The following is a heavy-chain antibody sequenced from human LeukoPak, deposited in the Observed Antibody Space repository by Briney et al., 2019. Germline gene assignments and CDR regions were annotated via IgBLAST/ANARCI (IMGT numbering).Heavy chain of an antibody. D-gene: IGHD1-26*01. CDR1: GGSISSYY. CDR2: IYYGGTT. Sequence: PSETLSLTCTVSGGSISSYYWSWIRQSPGKGLEWIGYIYYGGTTNYNPSLKSRVTILIDTSKNQFSLKLSSVTAADTAMYYCAGVVGGSYSMDVWGQGTTVTVSS. CDR3: AGVVGGSYSMDV. V-gene: IGHV4-59*01. J-gene: IGHJ6*03.